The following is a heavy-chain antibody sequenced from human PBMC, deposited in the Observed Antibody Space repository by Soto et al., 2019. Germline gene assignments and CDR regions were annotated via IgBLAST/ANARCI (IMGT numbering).Heavy chain of an antibody. CDR1: PYTFTNYY. J-gene: IGHJ6*02. CDR3: ARGPPGNNLYFFAGLDF. D-gene: IGHD1-1*01. Sequence: ASVKVSCKASPYTFTNYYLQWVRQAAVQGLEWMGMINPSGGSTNNARKFQGRLTMTRHTSTATVYMGLTSRTPEDTGLYYCARGPPGNNLYFFAGLDFWGQGPSVTVSS. V-gene: IGHV1-46*01. CDR2: INPSGGST.